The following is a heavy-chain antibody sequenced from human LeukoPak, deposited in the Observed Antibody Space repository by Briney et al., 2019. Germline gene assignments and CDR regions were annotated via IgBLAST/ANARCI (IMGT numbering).Heavy chain of an antibody. CDR1: GFTFGDYA. CDR3: TREVVVAAPLDY. V-gene: IGHV3-49*04. CDR2: IRSKAYCGTT. D-gene: IGHD2-15*01. J-gene: IGHJ4*02. Sequence: QPGRSLRLSCTASGFTFGDYAMSWVRQAPGKGLEWVGFIRSKAYCGTTEYAASVKGRFTISRDDSKSIAYLQMNSLKTEDTAVYYCTREVVVAAPLDYWGQGTLVTVSS.